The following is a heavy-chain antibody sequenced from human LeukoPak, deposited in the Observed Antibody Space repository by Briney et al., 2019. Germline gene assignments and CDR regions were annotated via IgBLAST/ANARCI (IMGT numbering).Heavy chain of an antibody. D-gene: IGHD3-10*01. J-gene: IGHJ4*02. CDR2: ISSSSSYI. V-gene: IGHV3-21*01. CDR1: GFTFSSYS. CDR3: ARGTTMVRGLPNDY. Sequence: GGSLRLSCAASGFTFSSYSMNWVRQAPGKGLEWVSSISSSSSYIYYADSVKGRFTISRDDAKNSLYLQMNSLRAEDTAVYYCARGTTMVRGLPNDYWGQGTLVTVSS.